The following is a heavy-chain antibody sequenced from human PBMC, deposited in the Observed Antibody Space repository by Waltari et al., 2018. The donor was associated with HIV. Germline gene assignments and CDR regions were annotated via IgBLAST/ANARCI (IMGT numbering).Heavy chain of an antibody. D-gene: IGHD6-6*01. V-gene: IGHV3-74*01. J-gene: IGHJ3*01. CDR3: VSAGRSSDGFDV. CDR1: GFTLRRYW. Sequence: EVNLVESGGGLVHPGGPLRLPCGASGFTLRRYWIHGLPQAPGKGLVVVSSMEVDGASTNYADSGKGRVTISRDNAKNTLSLQMISLSFDDTAVYYCVSAGRSSDGFDVWGQGTMVTVSS. CDR2: MEVDGAST.